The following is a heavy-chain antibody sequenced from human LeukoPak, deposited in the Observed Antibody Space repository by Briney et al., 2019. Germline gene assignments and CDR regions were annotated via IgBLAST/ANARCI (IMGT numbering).Heavy chain of an antibody. D-gene: IGHD2-15*01. CDR1: GFTCSSYC. Sequence: GGSLRLSCAASGFTCSSYCMHWVRQAPGKGRVWVSRINSDGSSTRYAYSVKGRFTISRDNAKNTLYLQMNSLRAEDTAVYYCAREGSDYFDYWGQGTLVTVSS. V-gene: IGHV3-74*01. CDR3: AREGSDYFDY. J-gene: IGHJ4*02. CDR2: INSDGSST.